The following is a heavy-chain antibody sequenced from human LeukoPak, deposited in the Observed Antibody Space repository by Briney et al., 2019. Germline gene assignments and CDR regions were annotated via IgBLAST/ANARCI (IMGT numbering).Heavy chain of an antibody. Sequence: SETLSLTCAVYGGSFSGYYWSWIRQPPGKALEWIGAINHSGSTNYNPSLKSRVTISVDTSKNQFSLKLSSVTAADTAVYYCARHWAYCSSTSCPGYFQHWGQGTLVTVSS. V-gene: IGHV4-34*01. CDR3: ARHWAYCSSTSCPGYFQH. CDR2: INHSGST. D-gene: IGHD2-2*01. CDR1: GGSFSGYY. J-gene: IGHJ1*01.